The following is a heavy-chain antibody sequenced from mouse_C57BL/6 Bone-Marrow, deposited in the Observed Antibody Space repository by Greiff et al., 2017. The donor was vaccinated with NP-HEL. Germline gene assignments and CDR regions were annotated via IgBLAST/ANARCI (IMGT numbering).Heavy chain of an antibody. CDR3: ARERAYYSNHWYFDV. D-gene: IGHD2-5*01. CDR2: IHPNSGST. V-gene: IGHV1-64*01. CDR1: GYTFTSYW. Sequence: QVQLQQPEAELVKPGASVKLSCKASGYTFTSYWMHWVKQRPGQGLEWIGMIHPNSGSTNYNEKFKSKATLTVDKSSSTAYMQLSSLTSEDSAVYYCARERAYYSNHWYFDVWGTGTTVTVSS. J-gene: IGHJ1*03.